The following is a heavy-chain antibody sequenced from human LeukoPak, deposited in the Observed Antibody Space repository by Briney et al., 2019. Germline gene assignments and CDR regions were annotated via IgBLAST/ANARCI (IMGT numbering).Heavy chain of an antibody. CDR2: ISSSSRYI. V-gene: IGHV3-21*01. Sequence: GGSLRPSCAASGFTFSSYSMNWVRQAPGEGLEWVSSISSSSRYIYYADSVKGRFTISRDNAKNSLYLQMNSLRAEDTAVYYCARDLCSGGSCYSVYDYWGQGTLVTVSS. J-gene: IGHJ4*02. CDR3: ARDLCSGGSCYSVYDY. CDR1: GFTFSSYS. D-gene: IGHD2-15*01.